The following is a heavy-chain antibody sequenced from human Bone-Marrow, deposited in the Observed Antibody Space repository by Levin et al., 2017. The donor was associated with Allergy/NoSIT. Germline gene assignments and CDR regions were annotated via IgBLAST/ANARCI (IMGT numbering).Heavy chain of an antibody. V-gene: IGHV3-30-3*01. CDR1: GFTFSSYA. CDR2: ISYDGSNK. J-gene: IGHJ6*02. D-gene: IGHD3-3*01. CDR3: ASLESSGTYDFWSGYYSLLYYYDYDGMDV. Sequence: SCAASGFTFSSYAMHWVRQAPGKGLEWVAVISYDGSNKYYADSVKGRFTISRDNSKNTLYLQMNSLRAEDTAVYYCASLESSGTYDFWSGYYSLLYYYDYDGMDVWGQGTTVTVSS.